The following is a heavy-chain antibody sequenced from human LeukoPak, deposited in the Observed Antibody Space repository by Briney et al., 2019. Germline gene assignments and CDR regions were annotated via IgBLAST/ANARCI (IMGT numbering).Heavy chain of an antibody. Sequence: ASVKVSCKASGYTFTGYYIHWVRQAPGQGLEWMGWINPNTGDTRFTQKFQAWVTMTRDTSISTAYMELRNLRSADTAMYFCARGFNGLSTAALSLWGQGTLVTVSS. D-gene: IGHD2-8*01. J-gene: IGHJ1*01. CDR2: INPNTGDT. CDR3: ARGFNGLSTAALSL. CDR1: GYTFTGYY. V-gene: IGHV1-2*04.